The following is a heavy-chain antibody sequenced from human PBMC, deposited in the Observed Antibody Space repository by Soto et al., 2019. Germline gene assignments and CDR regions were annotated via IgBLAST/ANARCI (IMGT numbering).Heavy chain of an antibody. CDR3: SRASSSWGYYYSYMAV. Sequence: DGHRVIKKKRKGLEWVSAIGTAGDTYYPGSVKGRFTISRENAKNSLYLQMNSLRAGDTAVYYCSRASSSWGYYYSYMAVWGNGTTVTVSS. V-gene: IGHV3-13*01. J-gene: IGHJ6*03. CDR1: D. D-gene: IGHD6-13*01. CDR2: IGTAGDT.